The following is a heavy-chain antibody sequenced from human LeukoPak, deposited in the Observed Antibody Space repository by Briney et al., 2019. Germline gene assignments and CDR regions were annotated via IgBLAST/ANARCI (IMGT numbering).Heavy chain of an antibody. J-gene: IGHJ4*02. Sequence: GGSLRLSCAASGFTVSSNYMSWVRQAPGKGLEWVSVIYSGGSTYDADSVKGRFTISRDNSKNTLYLQMNSLRAEDTAVYYCARDAGDRGGFDYWGQGTLVTVSS. CDR1: GFTVSSNY. CDR3: ARDAGDRGGFDY. V-gene: IGHV3-66*01. D-gene: IGHD7-27*01. CDR2: IYSGGST.